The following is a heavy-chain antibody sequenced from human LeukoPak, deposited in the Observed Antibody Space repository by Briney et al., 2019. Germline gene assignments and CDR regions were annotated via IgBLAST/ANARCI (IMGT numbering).Heavy chain of an antibody. J-gene: IGHJ5*02. CDR2: IYHSGST. Sequence: PSETLSLTCTVSGYSISSGYYWGWIRQPPGKGQEWIGSIYHSGSTNYNPSLKSRVTMSVDTSKNQFSLKLSSVTAADTAVYYCARVGYDYVWGSYPRYIDPWFDPWGQGTLVTVSS. D-gene: IGHD3-16*02. V-gene: IGHV4-38-2*02. CDR1: GYSISSGYY. CDR3: ARVGYDYVWGSYPRYIDPWFDP.